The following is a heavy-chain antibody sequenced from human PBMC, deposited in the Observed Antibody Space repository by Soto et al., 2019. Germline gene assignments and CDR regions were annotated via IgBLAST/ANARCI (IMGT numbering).Heavy chain of an antibody. CDR3: TRGGPIVVGIAPFDL. Sequence: GASGKVSCEASGYSFTKSYMHWVRRAPGQGLEWMGTINAGGGYTTYAQRFQGRVTMTRDTSTSTVSMELGSLRYGDTALYYCTRGGPIVVGIAPFDLWG. CDR2: INAGGGYT. D-gene: IGHD2-21*01. V-gene: IGHV1-46*01. J-gene: IGHJ5*02. CDR1: GYSFTKSY.